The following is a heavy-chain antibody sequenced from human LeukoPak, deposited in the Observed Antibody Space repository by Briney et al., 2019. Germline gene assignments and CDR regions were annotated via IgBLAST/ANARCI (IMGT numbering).Heavy chain of an antibody. CDR2: ISSSSSTI. CDR3: ARSGVQWQWLLTYDAFDI. V-gene: IGHV3-48*01. J-gene: IGHJ3*02. CDR1: GFTFSSHS. D-gene: IGHD6-19*01. Sequence: GGSLRLSCAASGFTFSSHSMNWVRQAPGKGLEWVSYISSSSSTIYYADSVKGRFTISRDNSKNTLFVQMNSLRTEDTAVYYCARSGVQWQWLLTYDAFDIWGQGTMVTVSS.